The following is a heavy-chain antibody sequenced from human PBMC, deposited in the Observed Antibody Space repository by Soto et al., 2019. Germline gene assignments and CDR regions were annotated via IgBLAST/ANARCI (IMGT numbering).Heavy chain of an antibody. CDR2: IYYSGGI. CDR1: GGYY. CDR3: ARCGSYNWLDP. J-gene: IGHJ5*02. D-gene: IGHD1-26*01. V-gene: IGHV4-31*02. Sequence: GGYYRICISQHPGKGLEWIGNIYYSGGIDYNPSLKSRVTISVDTSKNQFSLKMSSVTAADTAVYYCARCGSYNWLDPWGQGTLVTVS.